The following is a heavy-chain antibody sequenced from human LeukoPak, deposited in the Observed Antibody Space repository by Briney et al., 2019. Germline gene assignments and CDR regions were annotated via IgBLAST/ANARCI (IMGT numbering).Heavy chain of an antibody. CDR2: INPNSGGT. Sequence: ASVKVSCKASGYTFTGYYMHWVRQAPGQGLEWMGWINPNSGGTNYAQKFQGRVTMTRDTSISTAYMELSRLRSDDTAVYYCARETRTLATITLGDYRGQGTLVTVSS. CDR3: ARETRTLATITLGDY. V-gene: IGHV1-2*02. J-gene: IGHJ4*02. D-gene: IGHD5-24*01. CDR1: GYTFTGYY.